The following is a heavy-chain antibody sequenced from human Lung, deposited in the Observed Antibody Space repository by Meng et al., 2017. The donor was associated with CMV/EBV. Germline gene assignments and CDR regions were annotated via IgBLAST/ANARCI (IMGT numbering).Heavy chain of an antibody. Sequence: ASXXVSXKASGYTFTGYFMHWVRQAPGQGLEWMGWINPNSGGTNYAQKFQGRVIMTWDTSISSAYMQLSRLTSNDTAVFYCARGGLSTALPEAPSSSSIENGXQGKXVTVSS. D-gene: IGHD2/OR15-2a*01. CDR3: ARGGLSTALPEAPSSSSIEN. CDR1: GYTFTGYF. V-gene: IGHV1-2*02. J-gene: IGHJ4*02. CDR2: INPNSGGT.